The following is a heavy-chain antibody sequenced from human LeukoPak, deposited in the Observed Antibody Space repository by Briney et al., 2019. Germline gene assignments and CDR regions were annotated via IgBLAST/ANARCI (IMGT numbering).Heavy chain of an antibody. Sequence: PSETLSLTCTVSGGSISSSSYYWGWIRQPPGKGLEWIGSIYYSGSTYYNPSLKSRVTISVDTSKNQFSLKLSSVTAADTAVYYCARSVVVAATSWFDPWGQGTLVTVSS. J-gene: IGHJ5*02. CDR2: IYYSGST. D-gene: IGHD2-15*01. V-gene: IGHV4-39*07. CDR1: GGSISSSSYY. CDR3: ARSVVVAATSWFDP.